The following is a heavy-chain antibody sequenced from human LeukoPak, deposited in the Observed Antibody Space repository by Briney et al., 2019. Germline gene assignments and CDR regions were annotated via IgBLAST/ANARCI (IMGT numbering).Heavy chain of an antibody. CDR1: GFTLSSYA. J-gene: IGHJ4*02. CDR2: ISGSGGST. D-gene: IGHD4-17*01. CDR3: AKDRGGGYGDYFDY. V-gene: IGHV3-23*01. Sequence: PGGSLRLSCAASGFTLSSYALSWVRQAPGKGLEWVSAISGSGGSTYYADSVKGRFTISRDNSKNTLYLQMNSLRAEDTAVYYCAKDRGGGYGDYFDYWGQGTLVTVSS.